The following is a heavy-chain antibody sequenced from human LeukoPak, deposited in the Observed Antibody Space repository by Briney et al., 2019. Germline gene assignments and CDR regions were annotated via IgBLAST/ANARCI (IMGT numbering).Heavy chain of an antibody. CDR3: AVAAYYDFWSGYYPYYFDY. CDR2: INLGDSDT. D-gene: IGHD3-3*01. V-gene: IGHV5-51*01. J-gene: IGHJ4*02. CDR1: GHRFTNHW. Sequence: GESLKISCEVSGHRFTNHWIGWVRQMPGKGLEGMGIINLGDSDTKYSPSFQGQVTISADKSISTAYLQWSSLKASDTAMYYCAVAAYYDFWSGYYPYYFDYWGQGTLVTVSS.